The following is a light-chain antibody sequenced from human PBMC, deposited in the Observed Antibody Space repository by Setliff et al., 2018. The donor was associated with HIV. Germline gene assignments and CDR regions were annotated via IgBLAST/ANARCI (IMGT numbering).Light chain of an antibody. CDR1: SRDVSGGSNY. J-gene: IGLJ1*01. CDR2: DVN. CDR3: CSFTSSNTYV. Sequence: QSVLAQAASVSGSPGQSITMSCTGTSRDVSGGSNYVSWFQQHPGKAPKLIIFDVNKRPSGVSDRFSASKSGNTASLTISGLQADDEADYYCCSFTSSNTYVFGTGTKVTVL. V-gene: IGLV2-14*03.